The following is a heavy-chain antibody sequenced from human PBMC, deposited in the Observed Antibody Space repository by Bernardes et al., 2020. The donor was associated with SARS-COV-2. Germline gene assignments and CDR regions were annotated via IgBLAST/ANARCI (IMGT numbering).Heavy chain of an antibody. CDR3: AKVDDFWSGYNPLRFDP. J-gene: IGHJ5*02. CDR2: LSYDGSNQ. Sequence: GSLRLSCEASGFTFSAFGMHWVRPAPGKGLAWVAALSYDGSNQYYADSVRGRFTISRDNSKNMLYLQMSSLRTEDTAVYYCAKVDDFWSGYNPLRFDPWGQGTLVTVSS. D-gene: IGHD3-3*01. V-gene: IGHV3-30*18. CDR1: GFTFSAFG.